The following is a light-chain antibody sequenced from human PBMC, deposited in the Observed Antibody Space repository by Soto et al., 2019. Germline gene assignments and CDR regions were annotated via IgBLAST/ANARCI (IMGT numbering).Light chain of an antibody. Sequence: EIVLTQSPGTLSLSPGERATLSCRASKSVSSSHLAWYQQKPGQAPRLLIYGASSRATGIPDRFSGSGSGTDFTLTISRLEPEDFAVYYCQQYGSSPRTFGGGTKVEIK. CDR3: QQYGSSPRT. J-gene: IGKJ4*01. CDR1: KSVSSSH. V-gene: IGKV3-20*01. CDR2: GAS.